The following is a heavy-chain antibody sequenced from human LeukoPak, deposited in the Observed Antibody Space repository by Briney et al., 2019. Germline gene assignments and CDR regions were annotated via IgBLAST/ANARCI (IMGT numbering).Heavy chain of an antibody. V-gene: IGHV3-7*01. CDR1: TFTFTPGW. D-gene: IGHD5-18*01. CDR2: MKGDGGEK. Sequence: GGSLRLSCEASTFTFTPGWMSWVRQAPGKGLEWVAMMKGDGGEKHYVDSVRGRFTISRDNAKNSLYLQMDSLRDEDTAVYYCASLDTAHPSGVHWGQGTLVTVSS. J-gene: IGHJ4*02. CDR3: ASLDTAHPSGVH.